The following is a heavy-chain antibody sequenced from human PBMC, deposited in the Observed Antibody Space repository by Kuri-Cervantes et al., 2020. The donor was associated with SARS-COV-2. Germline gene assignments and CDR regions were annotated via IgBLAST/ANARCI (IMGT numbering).Heavy chain of an antibody. V-gene: IGHV1-2*02. J-gene: IGHJ4*02. CDR2: INPNSGGT. CDR1: GYTFTGYY. D-gene: IGHD1-26*01. CDR3: ARASSGSYYRFGR. Sequence: ASVKVSCKASGYTFTGYYMHWVRQAPGQGLEWMGWINPNSGGTNYAQKFQGRVTMTRDTSISTAYMELSRLRSDDTAVYYCARASSGSYYRFGRWGQGTLVTVSS.